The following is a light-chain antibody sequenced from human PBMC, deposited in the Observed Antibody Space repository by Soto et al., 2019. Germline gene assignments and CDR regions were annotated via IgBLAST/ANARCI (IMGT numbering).Light chain of an antibody. Sequence: QSVLTQPASVSGSPGQSIAISCTGTSSDIGTSIYVSWYQQHPGKAPKLMIYDVSNRPSGVSDRFSGSKSGNTASLTISGLQAEDEADYYCSSYTTGSTPVFGGGTKLPS. J-gene: IGLJ2*01. CDR3: SSYTTGSTPV. V-gene: IGLV2-14*01. CDR1: SSDIGTSIY. CDR2: DVS.